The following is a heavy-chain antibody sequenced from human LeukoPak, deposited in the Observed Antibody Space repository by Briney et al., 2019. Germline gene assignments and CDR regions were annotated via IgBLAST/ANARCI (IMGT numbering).Heavy chain of an antibody. CDR1: GGTFSSYA. D-gene: IGHD3-22*01. V-gene: IGHV1-69*04. CDR3: ARLDSSGYFFPSGFDP. J-gene: IGHJ5*02. Sequence: SVKVSCKASGGTFSSYAISWVRQAPGQGLEWMGRIIPILGIANYARKFQGRVTITADKSTSTAYMELSSLRSEDTAVYYCARLDSSGYFFPSGFDPWGQGTLVTVSS. CDR2: IIPILGIA.